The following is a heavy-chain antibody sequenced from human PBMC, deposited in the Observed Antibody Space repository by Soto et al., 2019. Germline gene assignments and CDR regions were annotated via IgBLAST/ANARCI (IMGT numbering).Heavy chain of an antibody. V-gene: IGHV3-33*01. D-gene: IGHD2-2*02. CDR1: GFTFSSYG. Sequence: GGSLRLSCAASGFTFSSYGMHWVRQAPGKGLEWVAVIWYDGSNKYYADSVKGRFTISRDNSKNTLYLQMNSLRAEDTAVYYCARARCSSTSCYIFDYWGQGTLVTVPQ. CDR2: IWYDGSNK. J-gene: IGHJ4*02. CDR3: ARARCSSTSCYIFDY.